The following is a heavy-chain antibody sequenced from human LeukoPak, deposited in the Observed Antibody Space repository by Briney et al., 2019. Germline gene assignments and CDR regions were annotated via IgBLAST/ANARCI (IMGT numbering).Heavy chain of an antibody. CDR3: ARVPIFGVDVDAFDI. D-gene: IGHD3-3*01. CDR1: GGSISSYY. J-gene: IGHJ3*02. V-gene: IGHV4-59*01. Sequence: PSETLSLTCTVPGGSISSYYWSWIRQPPGKGLEWIGYIYYSGSTNYNPSLKSRVTISVDTSKNQFSLKLSSVTAADTAVYYCARVPIFGVDVDAFDIWGQGTMVTVSS. CDR2: IYYSGST.